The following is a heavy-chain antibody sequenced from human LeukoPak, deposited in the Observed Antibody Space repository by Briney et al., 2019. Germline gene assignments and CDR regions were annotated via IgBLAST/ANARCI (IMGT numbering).Heavy chain of an antibody. D-gene: IGHD6-13*01. CDR3: ARSHGSIAAAGTFDY. CDR2: INPNSGGT. V-gene: IGHV1-2*04. J-gene: IGHJ4*02. Sequence: ASVKVSCKASGYTFTGYYMHWVRQAPGQGLEWMGWINPNSGGTNYAQKFQGWVTMTRDTSISTAYMELSRLRSDDTAVYYCARSHGSIAAAGTFDYWGQGTLVTVSS. CDR1: GYTFTGYY.